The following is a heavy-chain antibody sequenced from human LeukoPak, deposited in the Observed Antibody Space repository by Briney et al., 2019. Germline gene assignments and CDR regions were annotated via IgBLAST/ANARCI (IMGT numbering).Heavy chain of an antibody. V-gene: IGHV4-34*01. CDR2: INHSGST. CDR1: GGSFSGYY. CDR3: AVIAAAGGFDY. D-gene: IGHD6-13*01. J-gene: IGHJ4*02. Sequence: SETLSLTCAVYGGSFSGYYWSWIRQPPGKGLEWIGEINHSGSTNYNPSLKSRVTISVDTSKNQFSLKLSSVTAADTAVYYCAVIAAAGGFDYWGQGALVTVSS.